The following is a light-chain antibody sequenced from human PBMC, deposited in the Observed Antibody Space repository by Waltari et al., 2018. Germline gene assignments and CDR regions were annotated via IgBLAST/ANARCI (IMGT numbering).Light chain of an antibody. CDR2: RAS. Sequence: DIQMTQSPSTLSASVGDRVTISCRASQSISYWLAWYQQKPGKAPKLLIYRASNLESGVPSRFSGMVSGTEFTLTISSLQPDDLATYYCQQYNSYSHTFGQGTKLEMK. V-gene: IGKV1-5*03. J-gene: IGKJ2*01. CDR3: QQYNSYSHT. CDR1: QSISYW.